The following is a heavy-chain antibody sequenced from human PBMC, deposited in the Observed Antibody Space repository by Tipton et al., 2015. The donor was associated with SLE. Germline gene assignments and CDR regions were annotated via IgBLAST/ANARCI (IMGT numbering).Heavy chain of an antibody. D-gene: IGHD3-10*01. CDR1: GYSFTNSW. CDR3: ARRWVQTVFDY. J-gene: IGHJ4*02. V-gene: IGHV5-51*03. CDR2: IDPSDSDT. Sequence: QSGAEVKKPGEALQISCKTSGYSFTNSWIVWFRHMPGKGLECMGMIDPSDSDTRYNPSFQGHVSMSVDRSTTTAYLQWRSLKASDTAMYFCARRWVQTVFDYWGQGALVTVSS.